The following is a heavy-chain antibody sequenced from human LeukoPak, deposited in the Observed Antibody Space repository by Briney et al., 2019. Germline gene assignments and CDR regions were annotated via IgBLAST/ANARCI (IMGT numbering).Heavy chain of an antibody. D-gene: IGHD6-19*01. CDR3: AKDPRKAVAVNYFDY. V-gene: IGHV3-30*18. J-gene: IGHJ4*02. CDR2: ISYDGSNK. Sequence: GRSLKLSCEASGFTFSSYGINWVRQAPGKGLEWVAVISYDGSNKYYADSVKGRFTISRDNSKNTLYLQMNSLRAEDTAVYYCAKDPRKAVAVNYFDYWGQGALVTVSS. CDR1: GFTFSSYG.